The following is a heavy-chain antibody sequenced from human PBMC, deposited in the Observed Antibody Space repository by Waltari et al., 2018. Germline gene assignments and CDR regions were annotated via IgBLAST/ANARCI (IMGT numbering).Heavy chain of an antibody. CDR3: AKEGYSSSDFDY. CDR1: GFTFSSYA. Sequence: EAHVLESGGGLVQPGGSLRLSCAASGFTFSSYAMNWVRQAPGKGLEWVSVISGSGGSTYYADSVKGRFTISRDNSKNTLYLQMNSLRAEDTAVYYCAKEGYSSSDFDYWGQGTLVTVSS. D-gene: IGHD6-6*01. V-gene: IGHV3-23*01. J-gene: IGHJ4*02. CDR2: ISGSGGST.